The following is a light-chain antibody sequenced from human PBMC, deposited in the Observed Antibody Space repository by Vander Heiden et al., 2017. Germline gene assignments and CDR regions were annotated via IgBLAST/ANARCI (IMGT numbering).Light chain of an antibody. V-gene: IGLV3-19*01. J-gene: IGLJ2*01. CDR3: NSRDSSGNHLV. CDR1: SLRSYY. CDR2: GKN. Sequence: SSELTHDPAVSVALVQTVTITCQGDSLRSYYASWYQQKPGQAPVLVIYGKNNRPSGIPDRFSGSSSGNTASLTITGAQAEDEADYYCNSRDSSGNHLVFGGGTKLTVL.